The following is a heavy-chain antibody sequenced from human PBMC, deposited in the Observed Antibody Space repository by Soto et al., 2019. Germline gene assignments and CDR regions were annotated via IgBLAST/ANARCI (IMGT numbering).Heavy chain of an antibody. CDR1: GASVSTGSHY. J-gene: IGHJ4*02. D-gene: IGHD5-18*01. CDR2: ISYSGST. V-gene: IGHV4-61*01. Sequence: PSETLSLTCSVSGASVSTGSHYWSWIRQPPGKGLEWIAYISYSGSTNYNPSLKSRVTISVDMSKNQFSLRLDSVSAADTAVYYCARDQGYSYEYYFDYWGQGTLVTVSS. CDR3: ARDQGYSYEYYFDY.